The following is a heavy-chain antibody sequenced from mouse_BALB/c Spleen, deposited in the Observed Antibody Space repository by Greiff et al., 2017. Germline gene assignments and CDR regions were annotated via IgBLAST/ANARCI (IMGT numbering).Heavy chain of an antibody. Sequence: VQLQQSGAELVKPGASVKLSCTASGFNIKDTYMHWVKQRPEQGLEWIGRIDPANGNTKYDPKFQGKATITADTSSNTAYLQLSSLTSEDTAVYYCARIYDGYYYFDYWGQGTTRTVAS. V-gene: IGHV14-3*02. D-gene: IGHD2-3*01. CDR3: ARIYDGYYYFDY. J-gene: IGHJ2*01. CDR2: IDPANGNT. CDR1: GFNIKDTY.